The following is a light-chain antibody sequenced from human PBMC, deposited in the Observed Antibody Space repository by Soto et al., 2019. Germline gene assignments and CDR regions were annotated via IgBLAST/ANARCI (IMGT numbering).Light chain of an antibody. J-gene: IGKJ1*01. V-gene: IGKV1-12*01. CDR1: QRISSW. Sequence: IQMTQSPSSVSASVGDRVILTCRASQRISSWLAWYHQRPGKAPKLLIYATSTLETGVPSRFSGSGSGRYFTLTISSLQPEDLGTYFCQQANSVPWTFGQGTKVEVK. CDR2: ATS. CDR3: QQANSVPWT.